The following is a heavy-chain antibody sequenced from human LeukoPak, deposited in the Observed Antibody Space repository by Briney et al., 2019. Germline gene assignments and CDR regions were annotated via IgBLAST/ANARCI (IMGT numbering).Heavy chain of an antibody. Sequence: PGGSLRLSCAASGFTFSSDAMSWVRQAPGKGLEWVSAISGSGGSTYYADSVKGRFTISRDNSKNTMYLQMNSLRAEDAAVYYCAKARDYGDYAVYYYYMDVWGKGPTVTVSS. D-gene: IGHD4-17*01. V-gene: IGHV3-23*01. CDR3: AKARDYGDYAVYYYYMDV. CDR1: GFTFSSDA. J-gene: IGHJ6*03. CDR2: ISGSGGST.